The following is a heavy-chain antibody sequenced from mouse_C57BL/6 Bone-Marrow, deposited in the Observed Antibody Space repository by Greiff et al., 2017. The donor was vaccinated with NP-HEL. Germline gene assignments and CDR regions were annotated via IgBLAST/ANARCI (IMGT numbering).Heavy chain of an antibody. Sequence: QVQLQQSGAELVKPGASVKLSCKASGYTFTSYWMHWVKQRPGQGLEWIGNINPSNGGTNYNEKFKSKATLTVDKSSSTAYMQLSSLTSEDAAVYYWARKYSSGSSYDYYALDYWGQGTSVTVSS. V-gene: IGHV1-53*01. CDR1: GYTFTSYW. CDR2: INPSNGGT. J-gene: IGHJ4*01. CDR3: ARKYSSGSSYDYYALDY. D-gene: IGHD1-1*01.